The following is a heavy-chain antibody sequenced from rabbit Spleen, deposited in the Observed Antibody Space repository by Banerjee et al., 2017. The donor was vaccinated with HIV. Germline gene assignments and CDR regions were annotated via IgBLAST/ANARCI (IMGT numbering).Heavy chain of an antibody. CDR2: IEPIFGTT. CDR3: ARVGGVGVYGYAPL. J-gene: IGHJ4*01. CDR1: GFDFSNYG. D-gene: IGHD6-1*01. Sequence: QEQLVESGGGLVQPGGSLKLSCKASGFDFSNYGMSWVRQAPGKGLEWIGLIEPIFGTTYYASWVNGRFTISSHNAQNTLYLQVKSLTAADTATYFCARVGGVGVYGYAPLWGPGTLFTVS. V-gene: IGHV1S47*01.